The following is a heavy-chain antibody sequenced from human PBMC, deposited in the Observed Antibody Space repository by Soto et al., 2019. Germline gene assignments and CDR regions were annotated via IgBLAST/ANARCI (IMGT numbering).Heavy chain of an antibody. CDR1: GFTFRRYG. V-gene: IGHV3-7*03. D-gene: IGHD3-10*01. Sequence: GGSLRLSCATSGFTFRRYGMSWVRQAPGKGLEWVANINQDESEKYYVDSAKGRFTISRDNAKKSLYLQMNSLRVEDRAVYYCARAGGARDLALDLDRWGQGTLVTVSS. J-gene: IGHJ5*02. CDR3: ARAGGARDLALDLDR. CDR2: INQDESEK.